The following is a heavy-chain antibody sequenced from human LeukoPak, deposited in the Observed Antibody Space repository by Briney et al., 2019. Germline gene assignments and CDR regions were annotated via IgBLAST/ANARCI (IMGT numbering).Heavy chain of an antibody. CDR3: ARARIAAAAPYFDY. V-gene: IGHV4-34*01. D-gene: IGHD6-13*01. J-gene: IGHJ4*02. Sequence: SETLSLTCAVYGGSFSGYYWSWIRQPPGKGLEWIGEINHSGSTNYNPSLKSRVTISVDTSKNQFFLKLSSVTAADTAVYYCARARIAAAAPYFDYWGQGTLVTVSS. CDR2: INHSGST. CDR1: GGSFSGYY.